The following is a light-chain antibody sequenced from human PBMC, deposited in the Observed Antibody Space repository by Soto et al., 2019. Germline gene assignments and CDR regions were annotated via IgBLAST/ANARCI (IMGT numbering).Light chain of an antibody. CDR2: ENY. Sequence: QSVLTQPPSVSAAPGQKVTISCSGSASNIGNNYVSWYQQLPGTAPKLLIYENYERPSGIPDRFSGSKSGTSATLGITGLQTGDEADYYCGAWDNSLTGGVIGGGTKLTVL. V-gene: IGLV1-51*02. J-gene: IGLJ2*01. CDR3: GAWDNSLTGGV. CDR1: ASNIGNNY.